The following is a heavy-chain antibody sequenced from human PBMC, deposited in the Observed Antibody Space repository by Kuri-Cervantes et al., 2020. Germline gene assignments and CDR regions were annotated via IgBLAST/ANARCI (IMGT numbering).Heavy chain of an antibody. CDR1: GFTFSSYG. CDR3: TVQLWPSWGFDP. D-gene: IGHD5-18*01. CDR2: ISYDGSNK. V-gene: IGHV3-30*03. J-gene: IGHJ5*02. Sequence: GESLKISCAASGFTFSSYGMHWVRQAPGKGLEWVAVISYDGSNKYYADSVKGRFTISRDNSKNTLYLQMNSLRAEDTAVYYCTVQLWPSWGFDPWGQGTLVTVSS.